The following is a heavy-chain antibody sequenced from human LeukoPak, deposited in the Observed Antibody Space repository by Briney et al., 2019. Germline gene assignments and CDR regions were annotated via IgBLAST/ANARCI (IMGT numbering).Heavy chain of an antibody. V-gene: IGHV3-11*01. CDR1: GFTFSDYY. J-gene: IGHJ4*02. CDR2: ISSSGSTI. Sequence: GGSLRLSCAASGFTFSDYYMSWIRQAPGKGLEWVSYISSSGSTIYYADSVKGRFTISRDNAKNSLYLQMNSLRAEDTAAYYCARDSGIAVAGSQEFDYWGQGTLVTVSS. CDR3: ARDSGIAVAGSQEFDY. D-gene: IGHD6-19*01.